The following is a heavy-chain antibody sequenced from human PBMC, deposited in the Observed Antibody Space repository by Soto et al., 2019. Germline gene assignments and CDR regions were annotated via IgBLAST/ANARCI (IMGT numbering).Heavy chain of an antibody. J-gene: IGHJ4*02. CDR3: ARDDEHGSYCDLGY. CDR2: ISSDGTT. Sequence: GGSLRLSCAASGFSVSGNYMSWVRQAPGKGLEWVSRISSDGTTYYTDSVKGRFTVSRDSSNNQLLLQMNSLRVEDTAVYYCARDDEHGSYCDLGYWGQGTLVTVSS. D-gene: IGHD3-10*01. V-gene: IGHV3-53*01. CDR1: GFSVSGNY.